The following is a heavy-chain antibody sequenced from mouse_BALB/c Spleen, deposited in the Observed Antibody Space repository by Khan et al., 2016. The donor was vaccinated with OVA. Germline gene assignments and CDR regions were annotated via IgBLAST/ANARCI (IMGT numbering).Heavy chain of an antibody. CDR2: IDPANGNT. V-gene: IGHV14-3*02. J-gene: IGHJ2*01. CDR3: ARMNA. Sequence: VQLKESGAELVKPGASVKLSCTASGFNSKDTYIHWVKQRPEQGLECIGRIDPANGNTKYDPKFRRNAIITADTSSNTADLQRSSLTSEDTGFYYCARMNAWGQGTTVTVSS. CDR1: GFNSKDTY.